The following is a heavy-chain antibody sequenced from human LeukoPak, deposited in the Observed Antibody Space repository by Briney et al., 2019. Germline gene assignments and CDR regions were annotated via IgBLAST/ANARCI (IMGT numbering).Heavy chain of an antibody. CDR3: AARIAAAGSLEYFQH. CDR1: GGSFTSSNW. J-gene: IGHJ1*01. CDR2: TYHSGST. V-gene: IGHV4-4*02. Sequence: SETLSLTCTVSGGSFTSSNWWTWVRQPPGKGLEWIGETYHSGSTNYNPSLKSRVTISLDKSKNQLSLKLTSVTAADTAVYYCAARIAAAGSLEYFQHWGQGTLVTVSS. D-gene: IGHD6-13*01.